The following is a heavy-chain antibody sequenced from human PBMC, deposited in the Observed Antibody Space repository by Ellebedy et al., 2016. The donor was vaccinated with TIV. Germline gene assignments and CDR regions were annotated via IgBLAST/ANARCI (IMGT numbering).Heavy chain of an antibody. CDR1: GGSISSSSYY. D-gene: IGHD2-15*01. J-gene: IGHJ4*02. CDR2: IYYSGRT. CDR3: ARGGGSFSDY. V-gene: IGHV4-39*07. Sequence: SETLSLTCTVSGGSISSSSYYWVWIRQSPGKGLEWIGSIYYSGRTYYNPSLKSRITISVDTSRNQFSLKLSSVTAADTAVYYCARGGGSFSDYWGQGTLVTVSS.